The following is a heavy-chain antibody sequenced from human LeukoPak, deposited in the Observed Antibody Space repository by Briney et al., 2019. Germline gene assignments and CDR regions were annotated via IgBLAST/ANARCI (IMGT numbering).Heavy chain of an antibody. Sequence: PGGSLRLSCAASGFTFSNSAMSWVRQAPGKGLEWVAISYSGNTTYCADSVRGRFTISRDKSKNRLHLQMNSLRAEDTAVYYCATYSSGRRGYYFDSWGQGTLVTVSS. CDR2: SYSGNTT. J-gene: IGHJ4*02. CDR3: ATYSSGRRGYYFDS. D-gene: IGHD6-19*01. V-gene: IGHV3-66*01. CDR1: GFTFSNSA.